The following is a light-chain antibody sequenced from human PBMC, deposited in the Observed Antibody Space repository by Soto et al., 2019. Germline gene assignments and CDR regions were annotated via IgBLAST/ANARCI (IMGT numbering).Light chain of an antibody. V-gene: IGKV3D-15*01. Sequence: EIVLTQSPATLSLSPGERATLSCRASQSISSYLAWYQQKPGQAPRLLIYDASNRATGVQARFSGSGSGTEFTLTISSLQSEDLAVYHCKQYNQWPLTFGQGTKVDIK. CDR3: KQYNQWPLT. CDR1: QSISSY. J-gene: IGKJ1*01. CDR2: DAS.